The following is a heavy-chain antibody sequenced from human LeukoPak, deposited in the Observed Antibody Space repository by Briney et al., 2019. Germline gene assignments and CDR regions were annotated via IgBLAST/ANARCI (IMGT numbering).Heavy chain of an antibody. CDR3: ARAYDSSGYYLYYFDY. V-gene: IGHV4-59*01. D-gene: IGHD3-22*01. CDR2: IYYSGST. J-gene: IGHJ4*02. CDR1: GGSISSYY. Sequence: SETLSLTCTVSGGSISSYYWSWIRQPPGKGLEWTGYIYYSGSTNYNPSLKSRVTISVDTSKNQFSLKLSSVTAADTAVYYCARAYDSSGYYLYYFDYWGQGTLVTVSS.